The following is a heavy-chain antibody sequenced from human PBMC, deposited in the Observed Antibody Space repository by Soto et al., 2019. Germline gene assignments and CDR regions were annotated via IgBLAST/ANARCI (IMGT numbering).Heavy chain of an antibody. V-gene: IGHV4-38-2*01. CDR3: DRTFDYYGMDV. Sequence: SETLSLTCAVSGYSIGSGYYWAWIRQSPGKGLEWIGSIYHAGSVYYNPSLNGRVALSMDTSKNHYSLKLTSVTAADTAVYYCDRTFDYYGMDVWGQGTTVTVSS. CDR1: GYSIGSGYY. CDR2: IYHAGSV. J-gene: IGHJ6*02.